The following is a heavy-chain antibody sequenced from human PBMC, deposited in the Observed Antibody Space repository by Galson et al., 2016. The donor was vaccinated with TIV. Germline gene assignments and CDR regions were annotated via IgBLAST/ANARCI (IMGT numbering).Heavy chain of an antibody. V-gene: IGHV1-46*01. Sequence: SVKVSCKASGYTFTSYYMHWVRQAPGPGLEWMGIIKPSGGSTSYAQKFQGRVTMTRDTSTSTVYMELSSLRSEDTAVHYCARVLEVAGTDYWGQGTLVTVSS. CDR2: IKPSGGST. CDR3: ARVLEVAGTDY. D-gene: IGHD6-19*01. J-gene: IGHJ4*02. CDR1: GYTFTSYY.